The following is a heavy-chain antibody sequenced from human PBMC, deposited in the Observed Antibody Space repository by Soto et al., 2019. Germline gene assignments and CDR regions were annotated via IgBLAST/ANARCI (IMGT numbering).Heavy chain of an antibody. J-gene: IGHJ4*02. CDR2: TYYRSKWYN. CDR3: GRGRTSSSSMNFDF. CDR1: GDSVSSNSAA. D-gene: IGHD6-6*01. V-gene: IGHV6-1*01. Sequence: SQTLSLTCAISGDSVSSNSAAWNWIRQSPSRGLEWLGRTYYRSKWYNDYAVSVKSRITINPDTSKNQFSMQLNSVTPEDKAVYCCGRGRTSSSSMNFDFWGQGSLVSVCS.